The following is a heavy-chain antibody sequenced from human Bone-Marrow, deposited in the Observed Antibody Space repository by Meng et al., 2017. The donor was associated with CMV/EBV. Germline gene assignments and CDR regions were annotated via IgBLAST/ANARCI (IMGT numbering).Heavy chain of an antibody. CDR3: AKDRQLWLPDWFDP. D-gene: IGHD5-18*01. Sequence: GESLKISCAASGFTFSSYAMSWVRQAPGKGLEWVSAISGSGGSTYYAGSVKGRFTISRDKSKNTLYLQMNSLRAEDTAVYYCAKDRQLWLPDWFDPWGQGTLVTVSS. CDR1: GFTFSSYA. J-gene: IGHJ5*02. CDR2: ISGSGGST. V-gene: IGHV3-23*01.